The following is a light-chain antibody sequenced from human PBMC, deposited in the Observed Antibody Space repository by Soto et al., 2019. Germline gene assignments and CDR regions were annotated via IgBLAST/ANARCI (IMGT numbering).Light chain of an antibody. CDR1: SSDIGAYNH. CDR3: SSYTTTSTLYV. CDR2: DVS. Sequence: QSVLTQPASVSRSLGQSITISCTGTSSDIGAYNHVSWYQQHPGRAPKLMIYDVSNRPSGVSNRFSGSKSGNTASLTISGLQAEDEADYYCSSYTTTSTLYVFGIGTKVTVL. V-gene: IGLV2-14*01. J-gene: IGLJ1*01.